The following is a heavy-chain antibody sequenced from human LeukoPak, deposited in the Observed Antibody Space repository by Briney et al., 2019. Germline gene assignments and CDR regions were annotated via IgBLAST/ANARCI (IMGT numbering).Heavy chain of an antibody. CDR3: ARDRTETGLSYYYMDV. J-gene: IGHJ6*03. V-gene: IGHV4-39*07. CDR2: IFYSGST. D-gene: IGHD1-1*01. Sequence: SETLSLTCTVSSGSISTSNYYWGWVRQPPGKALEWIGNIFYSGSTYYNPSLKSRVTISVDTSKNQFSLKLSSVTAADTAVYYCARDRTETGLSYYYMDVWGKGTTVTVSS. CDR1: SGSISTSNYY.